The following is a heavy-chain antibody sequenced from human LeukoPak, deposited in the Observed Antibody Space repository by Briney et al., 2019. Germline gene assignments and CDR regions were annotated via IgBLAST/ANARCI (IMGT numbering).Heavy chain of an antibody. V-gene: IGHV3-21*04. CDR1: ALTFSSYS. Sequence: GGSLRLSCAVYALTFSSYSMNWVRQAPGKGLEWVSSISSSSSYIYYADSVKGRFTISRDNAKNSLYLQMNSLRAEDTAVYYCAGRRVAAPWDDAFDIWGQGTMVTVSS. D-gene: IGHD2-15*01. CDR3: AGRRVAAPWDDAFDI. J-gene: IGHJ3*02. CDR2: ISSSSSYI.